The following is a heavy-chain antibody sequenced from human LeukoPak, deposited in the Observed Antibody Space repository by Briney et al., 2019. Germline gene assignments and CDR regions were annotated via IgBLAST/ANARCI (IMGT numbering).Heavy chain of an antibody. J-gene: IGHJ4*02. CDR2: IYYSGST. CDR1: GGSFSGYY. Sequence: SETLSLTCAVYGGSFSGYYWSRIRQPPGKGLEWIGYIYYSGSTYYNPSLKSRVTISVDTSKNQFSLKLSSVTAADTAVYYCARRRVDDYVWGSSFDYWGQGTLVTVSS. D-gene: IGHD3-16*01. CDR3: ARRRVDDYVWGSSFDY. V-gene: IGHV4-30-4*01.